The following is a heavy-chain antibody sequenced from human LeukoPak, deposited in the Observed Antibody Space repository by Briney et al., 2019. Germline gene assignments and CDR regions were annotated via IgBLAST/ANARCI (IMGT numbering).Heavy chain of an antibody. CDR1: GFTFSSYA. CDR3: ARVNELGRQPHDY. J-gene: IGHJ4*02. D-gene: IGHD1-1*01. V-gene: IGHV3-30-3*01. CDR2: ISYDGSNK. Sequence: GGSLRLSCAASGFTFSSYAMHWVRQAPGKGLEWVAVISYDGSNKYYADSVKGRFTISRDNSKNTLYLQMNSLRAEDTAVYYCARVNELGRQPHDYWGQGTLVTVSS.